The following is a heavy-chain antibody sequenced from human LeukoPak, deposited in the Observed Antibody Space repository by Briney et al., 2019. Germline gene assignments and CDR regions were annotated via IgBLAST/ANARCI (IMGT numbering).Heavy chain of an antibody. D-gene: IGHD3-22*01. Sequence: ASVKVSCTASGYTFTSYYMHWVRQAPGQGLEWMGIINPSGGSTSYAQKFQGRVTMTRDTSTSTVYMELSSLRSEDTAVYYCARDYLYYDSSAQGAFDIWGQGTMVTVSS. V-gene: IGHV1-46*01. CDR3: ARDYLYYDSSAQGAFDI. J-gene: IGHJ3*02. CDR1: GYTFTSYY. CDR2: INPSGGST.